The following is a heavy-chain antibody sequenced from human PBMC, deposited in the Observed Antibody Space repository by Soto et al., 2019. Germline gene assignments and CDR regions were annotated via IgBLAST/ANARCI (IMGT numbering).Heavy chain of an antibody. CDR3: AKDQSLRFLEWSHFDY. J-gene: IGHJ4*02. Sequence: GGSLRLSCTASGFPFSSYTMHWLRRAPGKGLEWVSAISGSGGSTYYADSVKGRFTISRDNSKNTLYLQMNSLRAEDTAVYYCAKDQSLRFLEWSHFDYWGQGTLVTVSS. CDR1: GFPFSSYT. CDR2: ISGSGGST. D-gene: IGHD3-3*01. V-gene: IGHV3-23*01.